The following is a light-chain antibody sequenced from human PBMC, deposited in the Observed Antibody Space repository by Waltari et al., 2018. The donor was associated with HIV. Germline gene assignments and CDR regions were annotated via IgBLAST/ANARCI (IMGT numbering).Light chain of an antibody. CDR1: SSDIGAYDY. CDR3: SSYGGVASYLI. V-gene: IGLV2-11*01. J-gene: IGLJ2*01. CDR2: DVN. Sequence: HSALTQPRSVSGSPGQSVTISCTGTSSDIGAYDYVSWFQKFPGGAPKLLIFDVNKRPSGVPDRFSGFKSGDTAYLTSSGLQPDDESDYFCSSYGGVASYLIFGGGTTLTVL.